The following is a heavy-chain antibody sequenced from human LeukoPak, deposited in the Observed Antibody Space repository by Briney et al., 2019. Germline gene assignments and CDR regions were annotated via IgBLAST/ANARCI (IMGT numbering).Heavy chain of an antibody. V-gene: IGHV1-18*01. CDR2: ISAYYGTT. CDR1: NYTFSSLGSGNSFISFA. Sequence: GASVKVSCKASNYTFSSLGSGNSFISFAISWVRQAPGQGLEWMGWISAYYGTTNYAQKFKGRVTMTTDTSTSTVYMELSSLTSEDTAVYYCARTWIQLSAFDVWGQGAMVTVSS. J-gene: IGHJ3*01. CDR3: ARTWIQLSAFDV. D-gene: IGHD5-18*01.